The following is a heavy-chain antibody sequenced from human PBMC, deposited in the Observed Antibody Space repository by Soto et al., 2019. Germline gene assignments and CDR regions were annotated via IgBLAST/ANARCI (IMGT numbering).Heavy chain of an antibody. Sequence: QLQLQESGPGLVKPSGTLSLTCTVSGGSISNSLYYWGWIRPPPGKGLEWIGNIYYSGNIYYNPSIQRRVTISVDTSKIQFTLKLSSVPAADTAVYSCATVSGSYGAFDNWGQGTMLTVSS. CDR3: ATVSGSYGAFDN. CDR2: IYYSGNI. J-gene: IGHJ3*02. V-gene: IGHV4-39*01. D-gene: IGHD1-26*01. CDR1: GGSISNSLYY.